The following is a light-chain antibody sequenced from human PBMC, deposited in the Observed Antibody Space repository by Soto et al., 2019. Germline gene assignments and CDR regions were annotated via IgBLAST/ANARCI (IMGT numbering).Light chain of an antibody. Sequence: EIVLTQSPGTLSLSPGERATLSCRASQSVSSSYLAWYQQKAGQAPRLLISGASSRATGIPDRFSGSGSGTDFTLTISRLEPEDFAVYYCQQYGRSPLTFGGGTKVEIK. CDR2: GAS. V-gene: IGKV3-20*01. CDR1: QSVSSSY. CDR3: QQYGRSPLT. J-gene: IGKJ4*01.